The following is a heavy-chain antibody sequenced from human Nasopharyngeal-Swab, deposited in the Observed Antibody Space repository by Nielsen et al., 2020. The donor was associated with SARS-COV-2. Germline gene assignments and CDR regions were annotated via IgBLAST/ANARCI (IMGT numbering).Heavy chain of an antibody. J-gene: IGHJ4*02. CDR2: ISGSGGST. Sequence: GGSLRLSCAASGFTFSSYAMSWVRQAPGKGLEWVSAISGSGGSTYYADSVKGRFTISRDNSKNTLYLQMNSLRAEDTAVYYCAKTIGYCSGGSCYLDYWGQGALVTVSS. CDR3: AKTIGYCSGGSCYLDY. CDR1: GFTFSSYA. D-gene: IGHD2-15*01. V-gene: IGHV3-23*01.